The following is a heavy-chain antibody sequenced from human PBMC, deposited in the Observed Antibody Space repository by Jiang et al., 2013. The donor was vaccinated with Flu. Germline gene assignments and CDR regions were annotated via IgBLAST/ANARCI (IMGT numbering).Heavy chain of an antibody. J-gene: IGHJ3*02. CDR3: VRDDSSSYPI. D-gene: IGHD3-22*01. Sequence: AEVKKPGASVKVSCKASGYSFTSYYVHWVRQAPGQGLEWMGMIDPYGGNTGYAQELRGRVTMTRDTSTTTVYMELSSLRSDDTAVYYCVRDDSSSYPIWGQGTMVTVSS. CDR2: IDPYGGNT. V-gene: IGHV1-46*04. CDR1: GYSFTSYY.